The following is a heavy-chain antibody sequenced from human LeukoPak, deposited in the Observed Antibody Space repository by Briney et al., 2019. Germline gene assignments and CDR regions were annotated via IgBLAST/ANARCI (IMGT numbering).Heavy chain of an antibody. CDR3: ARAPPVWSGYYYSDY. J-gene: IGHJ4*02. D-gene: IGHD3-3*01. V-gene: IGHV5-51*01. Sequence: GESLKISCKGSGYSFTSYWIGWVRQMPGKGLEWMGIIYPGDSDTRYSPSFQGQVTISADKSISTAYLQWSSLKASDTAMYYCARAPPVWSGYYYSDYWGQGTLVTVSS. CDR2: IYPGDSDT. CDR1: GYSFTSYW.